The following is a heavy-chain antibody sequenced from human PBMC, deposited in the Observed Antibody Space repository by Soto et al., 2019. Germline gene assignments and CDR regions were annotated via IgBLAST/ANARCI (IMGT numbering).Heavy chain of an antibody. V-gene: IGHV3-33*01. CDR1: GFSLSNYG. J-gene: IGHJ6*02. D-gene: IGHD3-10*01. CDR3: ARDRRYYYGLGTYFLENDMDV. CDR2: IGYDGSNK. Sequence: QVQLVESGGGVVQPGRSLRLSCEVSGFSLSNYGMHWVRQAPGKGLEWVAVIGYDGSNKYYGDSVKGRFTISRENSKNTLYLQMNSLRAEDTAVYYCARDRRYYYGLGTYFLENDMDVWGQGTTVSVFS.